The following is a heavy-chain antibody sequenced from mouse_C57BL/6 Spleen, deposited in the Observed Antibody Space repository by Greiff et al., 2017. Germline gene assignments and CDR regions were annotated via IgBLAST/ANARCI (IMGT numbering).Heavy chain of an antibody. Sequence: EVKLQESGPGLVKPSQSLTLTCSVTGYSITSGCYWNWLRQFPGNKLEWMGYISYDGSNNYNPSLKNRISITRDTSKNQFFLKLNSVTNEDTATYYCARDDGYYGEGAMYDWGQGTSVTVAS. CDR3: ARDDGYYGEGAMYD. CDR1: GYSITSGCY. D-gene: IGHD2-3*01. CDR2: ISYDGSN. V-gene: IGHV3-6*01. J-gene: IGHJ4*01.